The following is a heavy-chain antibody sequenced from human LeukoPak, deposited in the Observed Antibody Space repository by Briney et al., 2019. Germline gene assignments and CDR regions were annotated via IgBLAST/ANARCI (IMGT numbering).Heavy chain of an antibody. CDR1: GYSISSGYY. V-gene: IGHV4-38-2*02. CDR2: IYHSGIT. CDR3: ARGVGGYCSGGSCYSAPNWFDP. Sequence: SETLSLTFTVSGYSISSGYYWGWIRQPPGKGLEWIGSIYHSGITYYNPSLKSRVTISVDTSKNQFSLKLSSVTAADTAVYYCARGVGGYCSGGSCYSAPNWFDPWGQGTLVIVSS. D-gene: IGHD2-15*01. J-gene: IGHJ5*02.